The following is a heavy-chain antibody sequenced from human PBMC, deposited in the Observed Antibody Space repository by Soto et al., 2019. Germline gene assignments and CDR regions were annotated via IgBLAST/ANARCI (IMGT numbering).Heavy chain of an antibody. CDR3: ARDLEVAVAGA. J-gene: IGHJ5*02. CDR1: GFTFSSYA. Sequence: VQLVESGGGVVQPGRSLRLSCAASGFTFSSYAMHWVRQAPGKGLEWVAVISYDGSNKYYADSVKGRFTISRDNSKNTLYLQMNSLRPEDTAVYYCARDLEVAVAGAWGQGTLVTVSS. V-gene: IGHV3-30-3*01. D-gene: IGHD6-19*01. CDR2: ISYDGSNK.